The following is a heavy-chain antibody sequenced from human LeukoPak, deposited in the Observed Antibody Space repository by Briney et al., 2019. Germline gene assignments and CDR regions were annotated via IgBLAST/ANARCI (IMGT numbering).Heavy chain of an antibody. Sequence: SETLSLTCTVSGGSIRSYYWSWIRQPAGKGLEWIGRIYISGSTNYNPSLKSRVTISVDTSKNQFSLRLSSVTAADTAVYYCARFGSGWWYNDYWGQGTLVTVSS. J-gene: IGHJ4*02. V-gene: IGHV4-4*07. CDR3: ARFGSGWWYNDY. CDR2: IYISGST. D-gene: IGHD6-19*01. CDR1: GGSIRSYY.